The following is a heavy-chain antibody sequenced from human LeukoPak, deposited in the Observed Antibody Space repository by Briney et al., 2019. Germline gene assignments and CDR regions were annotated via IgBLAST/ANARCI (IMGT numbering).Heavy chain of an antibody. CDR2: INPYSGGT. CDR3: ARVLDANRGYDQGVMNI. V-gene: IGHV1-2*02. CDR1: GYSFTGHY. J-gene: IGHJ3*02. Sequence: ASVKVSCKASGYSFTGHYIHWVRQAPGQGLEWMGWINPYSGGTKYAQKFQGRVTMTRDTSISTVFMELRSLKPDDTALYYCARVLDANRGYDQGVMNIWGQGTMVTVSS. D-gene: IGHD5-12*01.